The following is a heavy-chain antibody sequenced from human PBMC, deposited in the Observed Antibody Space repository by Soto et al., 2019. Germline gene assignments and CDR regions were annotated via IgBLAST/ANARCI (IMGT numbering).Heavy chain of an antibody. CDR3: ARGEIGNGYGMDV. Sequence: SETLSLTCTVSGGSISRYCWRWIRQPSGKGLEWIGLIYPSGSTNYSPSLKSRVTMSVDTSKNQLSLKLSSVTAADTAVYYCARGEIGNGYGMDVWGQGTTVTVSS. CDR2: IYPSGST. D-gene: IGHD2-8*01. V-gene: IGHV4-4*07. J-gene: IGHJ6*02. CDR1: GGSISRYC.